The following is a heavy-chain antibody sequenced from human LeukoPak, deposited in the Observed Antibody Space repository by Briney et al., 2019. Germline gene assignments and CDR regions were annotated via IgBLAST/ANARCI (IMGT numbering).Heavy chain of an antibody. V-gene: IGHV3-74*01. Sequence: GGSLRLSFEASGFTFSNFWMHWVRQVPGKGLLWVSRINGDGSSTTYADPVKGRFTISRDNAKNTLYLQMNSLRVEDTAVYYCARGSDIAAAVKIYGSEFWGQGTLVTVSS. CDR1: GFTFSNFW. D-gene: IGHD6-13*01. J-gene: IGHJ4*02. CDR2: INGDGSST. CDR3: ARGSDIAAAVKIYGSEF.